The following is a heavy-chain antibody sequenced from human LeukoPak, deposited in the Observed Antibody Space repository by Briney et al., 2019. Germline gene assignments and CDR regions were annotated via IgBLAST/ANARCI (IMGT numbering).Heavy chain of an antibody. J-gene: IGHJ4*02. CDR3: AKLKGWYGEGYFDY. D-gene: IGHD3-10*01. V-gene: IGHV3-53*01. Sequence: PGGSLRLSCAASGSTVSSNYMSWVRQPPGKGLEWVSVIYSGGTTFYADSVKGRFTISRDNSKNTLYLQINSLRADDTAVYYCAKLKGWYGEGYFDYWGQGTVVTVSS. CDR2: IYSGGTT. CDR1: GSTVSSNY.